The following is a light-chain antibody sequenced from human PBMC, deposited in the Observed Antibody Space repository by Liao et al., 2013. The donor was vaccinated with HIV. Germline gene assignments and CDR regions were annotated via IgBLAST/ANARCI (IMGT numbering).Light chain of an antibody. J-gene: IGLJ2*01. CDR3: QVWDSDSDHVI. CDR1: NIGSKS. V-gene: IGLV3-21*04. CDR2: SDS. Sequence: SYELTQPPSVSVAPGKTARITCGGNNIGSKSVHWYQQRPGQAPVLVIYSDSDRPSGIPERFSGSNSGNTASLTISRVEAGDEADYYCQVWDSDSDHVIFGGGTKLTVL.